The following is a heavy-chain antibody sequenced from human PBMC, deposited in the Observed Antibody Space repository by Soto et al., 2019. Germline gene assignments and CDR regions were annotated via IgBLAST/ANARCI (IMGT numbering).Heavy chain of an antibody. V-gene: IGHV3-11*01. CDR2: ISTSGRTI. D-gene: IGHD6-19*01. CDR3: ARDDIAVAGISTYYYYGMDV. Sequence: PGGSLRLSCVGSGFTFSDYYMSWIGQAPGKGLEWVSYISTSGRTINYADSVKGRFTISRDNAKNSLYLQMNSLRAEDTAVYYCARDDIAVAGISTYYYYGMDVWGQGTTVTVSS. J-gene: IGHJ6*02. CDR1: GFTFSDYY.